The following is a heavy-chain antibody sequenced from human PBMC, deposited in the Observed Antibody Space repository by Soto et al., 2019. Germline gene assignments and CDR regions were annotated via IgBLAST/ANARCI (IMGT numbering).Heavy chain of an antibody. J-gene: IGHJ4*02. CDR3: ARSLHDYGGSYFDY. Sequence: SVKVSCKASGGTFSSYAISWVRQAPGQGLGWMGGIIPIFGTANYAQKFQGRVTITADESTSTAYMELSSLRSEDTAVYYCARSLHDYGGSYFDYWGQGTLVTVSS. V-gene: IGHV1-69*13. CDR1: GGTFSSYA. D-gene: IGHD4-17*01. CDR2: IIPIFGTA.